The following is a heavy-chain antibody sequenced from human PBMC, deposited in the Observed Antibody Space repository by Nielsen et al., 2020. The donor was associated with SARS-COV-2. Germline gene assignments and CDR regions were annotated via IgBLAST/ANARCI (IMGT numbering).Heavy chain of an antibody. CDR2: IWYDGSNK. CDR1: GFTFSSYG. D-gene: IGHD2-2*01. Sequence: GGSLRLSCAASGFTFSSYGMHWVRQAPGKGLEWVAVIWYDGSNKYYADSVKGRFTISRDNSKSTLYLQMNSLRAEDTAVYYCAKDLGPGYVAAAMLGYYYYYGMDVWGQGTTVTVSS. CDR3: AKDLGPGYVAAAMLGYYYYYGMDV. J-gene: IGHJ6*02. V-gene: IGHV3-30*02.